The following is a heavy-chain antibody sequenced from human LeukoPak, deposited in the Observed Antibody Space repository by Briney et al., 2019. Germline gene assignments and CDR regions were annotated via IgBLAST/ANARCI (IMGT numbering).Heavy chain of an antibody. J-gene: IGHJ3*02. D-gene: IGHD2-15*01. Sequence: GGSLRLSCPASGFIFSDYGMHWVRQAPGKGLEWVALISYDGSNKYYADSVKGRFTISRDNSRNTLYLQMNSLRAEDTAVYYCAKDMFGDVVEVAATGGAFDIWGQGTMVTVSS. CDR2: ISYDGSNK. CDR3: AKDMFGDVVEVAATGGAFDI. CDR1: GFIFSDYG. V-gene: IGHV3-30*18.